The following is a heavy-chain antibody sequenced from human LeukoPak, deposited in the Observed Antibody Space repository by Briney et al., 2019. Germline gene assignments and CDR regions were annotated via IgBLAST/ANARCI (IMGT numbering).Heavy chain of an antibody. CDR2: IYTSGST. V-gene: IGHV4-4*07. CDR3: ARTLDFWSGYDYYYMDV. CDR1: GGSISSYS. D-gene: IGHD3-3*01. Sequence: SETLSLTCTVSGGSISSYSSSWIQQPAGKGLEWVGRIYTSGSTNYSPSHTSRDTISVDKSKNQCTLKLSLDTAAGTAVYYCARTLDFWSGYDYYYMDVGGKGTTVTVS. J-gene: IGHJ6*03.